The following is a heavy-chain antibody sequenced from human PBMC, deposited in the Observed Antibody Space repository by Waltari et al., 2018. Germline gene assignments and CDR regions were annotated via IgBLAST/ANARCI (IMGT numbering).Heavy chain of an antibody. D-gene: IGHD3-10*01. CDR1: GFTFSDHS. J-gene: IGHJ6*04. CDR2: TRSKANSYTT. Sequence: EVQLVESGGGLVQPGGSLRVSCAASGFTFSDHSMDWVRQAPGKGLEWVGRTRSKANSYTTEYAASVKGRFTISRDDSKNSLCLQMNSLKTEDTAVYYCARGPLGFGSQYYGSGYYGMDVWGKGTTVTVSS. V-gene: IGHV3-72*01. CDR3: ARGPLGFGSQYYGSGYYGMDV.